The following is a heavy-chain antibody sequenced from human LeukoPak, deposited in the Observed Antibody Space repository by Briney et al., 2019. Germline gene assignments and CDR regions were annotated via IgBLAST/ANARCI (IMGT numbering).Heavy chain of an antibody. CDR3: AKDIRGGIAVAGIDY. V-gene: IGHV3-48*03. D-gene: IGHD6-19*01. CDR2: ISSSGSTI. J-gene: IGHJ4*02. CDR1: GFTFSSYE. Sequence: GGSLRLSCAASGFTFSSYEMNWVRQAPGKGLEWVSYISSSGSTIYYADSVKGRFTISRDNAKNSLYLQMNSLRAEDMALYYCAKDIRGGIAVAGIDYWGQGTLVTVSS.